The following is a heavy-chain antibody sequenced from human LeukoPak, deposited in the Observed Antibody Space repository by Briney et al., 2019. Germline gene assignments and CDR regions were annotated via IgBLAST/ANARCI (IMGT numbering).Heavy chain of an antibody. CDR2: IKQDGSEK. J-gene: IGHJ4*02. D-gene: IGHD5-12*01. CDR3: ARGGYVKYYFDY. Sequence: PGGSLRLSCVASRFTLSTYWMSWVRQAPGKGLEWVANIKQDGSEKYYVDSVKGRFTISRDNAKNSLYLQMNSLRAEDTAVYYCARGGYVKYYFDYWGQGTLVTVSS. V-gene: IGHV3-7*01. CDR1: RFTLSTYW.